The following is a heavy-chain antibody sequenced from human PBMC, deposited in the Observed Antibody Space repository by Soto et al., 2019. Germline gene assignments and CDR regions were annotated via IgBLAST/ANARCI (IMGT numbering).Heavy chain of an antibody. J-gene: IGHJ6*02. CDR1: GFTFSSYA. V-gene: IGHV3-23*01. Sequence: EVQLLESGGRLVQPGGSLRLSCAASGFTFSSYAINWVRQAPGKGLEWVLSISGSGGNTYYADSVKGRFSISRDHSENTLSLQMNRRRAEDTAVYYCAKERYFDIVTGYVYYDYGMDVWGQGTTVTVSS. CDR3: AKERYFDIVTGYVYYDYGMDV. D-gene: IGHD3-9*01. CDR2: ISGSGGNT.